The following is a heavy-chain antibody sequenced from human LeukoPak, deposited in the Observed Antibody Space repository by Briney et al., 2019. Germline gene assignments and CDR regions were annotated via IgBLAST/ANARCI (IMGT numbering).Heavy chain of an antibody. V-gene: IGHV4-39*01. J-gene: IGHJ4*02. CDR2: IYYSGST. CDR1: GGSISSSSYY. Sequence: SETLSLTCTVSGGSISSSSYYWGWLRQPPGKGLEWIGSIYYSGSTYYNPSRKSRVTISVHTSKNLFSLNLTSVTAADTAVYYCARSPNSGYDPFDYWGQGTLVTVSS. D-gene: IGHD5-12*01. CDR3: ARSPNSGYDPFDY.